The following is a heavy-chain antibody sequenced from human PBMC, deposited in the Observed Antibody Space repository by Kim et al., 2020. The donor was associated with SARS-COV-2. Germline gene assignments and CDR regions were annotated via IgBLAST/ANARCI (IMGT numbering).Heavy chain of an antibody. CDR3: ARGWAVAGSRDY. CDR2: INQGGGDK. D-gene: IGHD6-19*01. Sequence: GGSLRLSCEASGFSISNKWMSWVRQAPGKGLEWVANINQGGGDKYYVDSVKGRFTISRDNANNLLFLQMDSLRAEDTAVYYCARGWAVAGSRDYWAREPWSPSPQ. CDR1: GFSISNKW. J-gene: IGHJ4*02. V-gene: IGHV3-7*03.